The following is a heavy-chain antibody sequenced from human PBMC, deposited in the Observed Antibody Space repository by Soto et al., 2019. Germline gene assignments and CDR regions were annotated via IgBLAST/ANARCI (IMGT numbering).Heavy chain of an antibody. Sequence: QERLVQSGAEVRKPGSSVKVSCKVTGGTSTRYAINWVRHAPGQGLEWMGGIVPMFGTSKYAQKFQGRVTIHADTSTNIAYMELRSLRSEDTAVYYCNRGSEYDFWSGYLWGQGTLVSVSS. CDR2: IVPMFGTS. CDR3: NRGSEYDFWSGYL. CDR1: GGTSTRYA. J-gene: IGHJ4*02. D-gene: IGHD3-3*01. V-gene: IGHV1-69*06.